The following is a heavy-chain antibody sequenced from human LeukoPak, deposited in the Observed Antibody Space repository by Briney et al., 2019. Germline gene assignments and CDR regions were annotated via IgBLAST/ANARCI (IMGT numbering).Heavy chain of an antibody. CDR2: MNPNSGNT. J-gene: IGHJ6*03. D-gene: IGHD5-18*01. CDR3: ARDNGGTAMAYYYYYYMDV. CDR1: GYTFTSYD. Sequence: HGASVKVSCKASGYTFTSYDVNWVRQATGQGLEWMGWMNPNSGNTGYAQKFQGRVTMTRNTSISTAYMELSSLRSEDTAVYYCARDNGGTAMAYYYYYYMDVWGKGTTVTISS. V-gene: IGHV1-8*01.